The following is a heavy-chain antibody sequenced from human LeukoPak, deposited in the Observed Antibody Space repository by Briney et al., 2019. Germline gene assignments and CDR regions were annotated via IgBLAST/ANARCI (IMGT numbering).Heavy chain of an antibody. Sequence: GGSLRHSCAASGFTFSSYWMSWVRQAPGKGLEWVANIKQDGSEKYYVDSVKGRFTISRDNAKNSLYLQMNSLRAEDTAVYYCARRGVDIVATRFAFGYYYYMDVWGKGTTVTVSS. J-gene: IGHJ6*03. CDR2: IKQDGSEK. D-gene: IGHD5-12*01. V-gene: IGHV3-7*01. CDR3: ARRGVDIVATRFAFGYYYYMDV. CDR1: GFTFSSYW.